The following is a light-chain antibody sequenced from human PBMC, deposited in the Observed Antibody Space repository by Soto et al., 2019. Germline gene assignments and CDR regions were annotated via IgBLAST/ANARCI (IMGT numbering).Light chain of an antibody. V-gene: IGLV2-8*01. CDR3: NSYAGSNNLV. CDR1: TSDVGAYNH. Sequence: QSALTQPPSASGSPGQSVTISCTGTTSDVGAYNHVSWYQQHPGRAPKLLIYEVTKRPSGVPDRFSGSKSGNTASLTVSGLQAEDEADYYCNSYAGSNNLVFGGGTKVTVL. CDR2: EVT. J-gene: IGLJ2*01.